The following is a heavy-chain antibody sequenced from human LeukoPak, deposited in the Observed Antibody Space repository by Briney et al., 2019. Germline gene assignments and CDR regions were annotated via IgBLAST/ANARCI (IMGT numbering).Heavy chain of an antibody. CDR1: GFLVRSNY. CDR2: TYSADYRGGNT. V-gene: IGHV3-53*01. D-gene: IGHD2-15*01. J-gene: IGHJ4*02. Sequence: GGSLRLSCAVSGFLVRSNYMSWVRQAPGKGLEWVSVTYSADYRGGNTYYADSVKGRFTISRDNSKNTLYLQMNSLRVEDTAVYYCARGGQIAYCSGGRCYQFDYWGQGSLVTVSS. CDR3: ARGGQIAYCSGGRCYQFDY.